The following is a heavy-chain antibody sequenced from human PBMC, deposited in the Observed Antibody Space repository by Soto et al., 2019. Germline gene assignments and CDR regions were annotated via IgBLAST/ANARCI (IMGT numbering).Heavy chain of an antibody. J-gene: IGHJ5*02. Sequence: SETLSLTCTVSGGSIDSGDYYWSWIRQPPGKGLEWIGYVYYSGTTNYNPFLKSRVTLSLDKSKNQFSLKMNSVTAADTAVYYCARDGIAPPNYFDPWVLGTLVTVSA. CDR2: VYYSGTT. D-gene: IGHD4-4*01. CDR3: ARDGIAPPNYFDP. CDR1: GGSIDSGDYY. V-gene: IGHV4-61*08.